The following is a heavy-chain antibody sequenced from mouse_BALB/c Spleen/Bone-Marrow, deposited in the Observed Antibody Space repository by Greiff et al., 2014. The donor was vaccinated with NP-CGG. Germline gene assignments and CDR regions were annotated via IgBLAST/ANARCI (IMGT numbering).Heavy chain of an antibody. J-gene: IGHJ3*01. CDR2: IDPANGNT. Sequence: VQLQQFGAELVKPGASVKLSCTASGFNIKDTYMHWVKQRPEQGLEWIGRIDPANGNTKYDPKFQGKATITADTSSNTAYLQLSSLTSEDTAVYYGALYRYDGRGFDYWGQGTLLTVSA. CDR1: GFNIKDTY. D-gene: IGHD2-14*01. CDR3: ALYRYDGRGFDY. V-gene: IGHV14-3*02.